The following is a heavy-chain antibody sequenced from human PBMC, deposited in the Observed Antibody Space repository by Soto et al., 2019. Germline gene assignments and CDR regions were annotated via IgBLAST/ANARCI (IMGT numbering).Heavy chain of an antibody. CDR2: ISYDGSNK. V-gene: IGHV3-30-3*01. D-gene: IGHD1-26*01. CDR1: GFTFSSYA. J-gene: IGHJ4*02. CDR3: ARDHWVGAVAYYFAY. Sequence: QVQLVESGGGVVQPGRSLRLSCAASGFTFSSYAMHWVRQAPGKGLEWVAVISYDGSNKYYADSVKGRFTISRDNSKNTLYLQMNSLRAEDTAVYYCARDHWVGAVAYYFAYWGQGTLVTVSS.